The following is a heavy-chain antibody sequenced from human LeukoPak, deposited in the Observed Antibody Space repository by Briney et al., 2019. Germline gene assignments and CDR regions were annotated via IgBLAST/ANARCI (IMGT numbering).Heavy chain of an antibody. CDR1: GGSISSGGYY. J-gene: IGHJ6*02. V-gene: IGHV4-31*03. D-gene: IGHD2-2*02. CDR3: ARVAIPGPKGDYGMDV. Sequence: SQTLSLTCTVSGGSISSGGYYWSWIRQHPGKGLEWIGYIYCSGSTYYNPSRKSRVTISVDTSKHQFSLKLSSVTAADTAVYYCARVAIPGPKGDYGMDVWGQGTTVTVSS. CDR2: IYCSGST.